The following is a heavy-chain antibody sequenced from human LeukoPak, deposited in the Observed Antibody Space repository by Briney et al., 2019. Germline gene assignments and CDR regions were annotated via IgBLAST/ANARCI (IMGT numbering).Heavy chain of an antibody. V-gene: IGHV1-18*01. CDR1: GYTFTDFG. CDR3: ARGFPPRRNYDSSGYYSYNFDY. Sequence: ASVKVSCKASGYTFTDFGISWVRQVPGQGLEWMGWISAYNGNINYAQKFQGRVTMTTDTSTSTAYMELRSLRSDDTAVYYCARGFPPRRNYDSSGYYSYNFDYWGQGTLVTVSS. D-gene: IGHD3-22*01. J-gene: IGHJ4*02. CDR2: ISAYNGNI.